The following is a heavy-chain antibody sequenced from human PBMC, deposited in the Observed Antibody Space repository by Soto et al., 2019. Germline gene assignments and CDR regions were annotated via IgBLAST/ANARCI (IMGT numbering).Heavy chain of an antibody. J-gene: IGHJ5*02. V-gene: IGHV1-18*04. CDR1: GYTFTSYG. CDR2: ISAYNGNT. CDR3: ARDITVTTVHNWFDP. D-gene: IGHD4-17*01. Sequence: GASVKVSCKASGYTFTSYGISWVRQAPGQGLEWMGWISAYNGNTNYAQKLQGRVTMTTDTSTSTAYMELRSLRSDDTAVYYCARDITVTTVHNWFDPWGQGTLVTVSS.